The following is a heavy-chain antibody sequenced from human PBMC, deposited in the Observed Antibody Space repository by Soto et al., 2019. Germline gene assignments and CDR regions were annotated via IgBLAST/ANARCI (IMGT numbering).Heavy chain of an antibody. CDR1: GFTFDDYA. J-gene: IGHJ4*02. CDR3: AKDASKYGGGYYFDY. V-gene: IGHV3-9*01. Sequence: GGSLRLSCAASGFTFDDYAMHWVRQAPGKGLEWVSGISWNSGSIGYADSVKGRFTISRDNAKNSLYLQMNSLRAEDTALYYCAKDASKYGGGYYFDYWGQGTLVTVSS. CDR2: ISWNSGSI. D-gene: IGHD3-16*01.